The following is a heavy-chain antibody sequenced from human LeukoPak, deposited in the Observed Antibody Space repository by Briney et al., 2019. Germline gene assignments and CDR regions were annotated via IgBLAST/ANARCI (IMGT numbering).Heavy chain of an antibody. V-gene: IGHV3-30-3*01. J-gene: IGHJ4*02. CDR3: ARRRPASCLDY. CDR1: GFTFSSYN. Sequence: GGSLRLSCAASGFTFSSYNMHWVRQAPGKGLEWVAVFSYDGSTKYYADSVKGRFTTSRDNSMNTLFLQMNSLRAEDTAMYYCARRRPASCLDYWGQGTLVTVSS. CDR2: FSYDGSTK. D-gene: IGHD2-15*01.